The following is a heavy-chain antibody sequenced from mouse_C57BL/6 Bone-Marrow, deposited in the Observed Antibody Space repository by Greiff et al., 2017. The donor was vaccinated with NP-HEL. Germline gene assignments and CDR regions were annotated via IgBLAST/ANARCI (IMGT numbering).Heavy chain of an antibody. D-gene: IGHD2-3*01. V-gene: IGHV6-3*01. CDR1: GFTFSNYW. CDR3: TGGFYDPY. Sequence: EVHLVESGGGLVQPGGSMKLSCVASGFTFSNYWMNWVRQSPEKGLEWVAQIRLKSDNYATHYAESVKGRFTISRDDSKSSVYLQMNNLRAEDTGIYYCTGGFYDPYWGQGTTLTVSS. J-gene: IGHJ2*01. CDR2: IRLKSDNYAT.